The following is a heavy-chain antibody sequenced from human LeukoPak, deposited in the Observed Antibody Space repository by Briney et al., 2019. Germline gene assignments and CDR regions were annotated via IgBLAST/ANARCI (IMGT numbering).Heavy chain of an antibody. Sequence: GGSLRLSCAASGFTFSSYIMNWVRQAPGKGLEWVSYISSTSTIYYADSVKGRFTISRDNAKNSLYLQMNSLRAEDTAVYYCARDATITIFGGWFDPWGQGTLVTVSS. V-gene: IGHV3-48*04. J-gene: IGHJ5*02. CDR1: GFTFSSYI. D-gene: IGHD3-3*01. CDR2: ISSTSTI. CDR3: ARDATITIFGGWFDP.